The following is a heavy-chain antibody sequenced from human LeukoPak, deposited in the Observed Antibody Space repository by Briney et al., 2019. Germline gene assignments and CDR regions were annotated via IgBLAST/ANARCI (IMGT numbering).Heavy chain of an antibody. D-gene: IGHD3-22*01. CDR1: GFTFSSYW. V-gene: IGHV3-7*01. CDR3: ARDQYYYDSSGYRLVGAFDI. CDR2: IKQDGSEK. J-gene: IGHJ3*02. Sequence: GGSLRLSCAAFGFTFSSYWMSWVRQAPGKGLEWVANIKQDGSEKYYVDSVKGRFTISRDNAKNSLYLQMNSLRAEDTAVYYCARDQYYYDSSGYRLVGAFDIWGQGTMVTVSS.